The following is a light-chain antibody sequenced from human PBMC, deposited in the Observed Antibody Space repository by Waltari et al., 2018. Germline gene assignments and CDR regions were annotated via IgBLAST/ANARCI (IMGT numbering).Light chain of an antibody. CDR1: QSVGSN. Sequence: EIVMTQSPVTLSVSPGERATLSCRASQSVGSNLAWYQQKPGKAPSLLIYGASTRANVITGRFSGSGSGTEFTLTLSSLQSEDCAVYDCKQYNKWPRTFGQGTKVEIK. CDR2: GAS. J-gene: IGKJ1*01. V-gene: IGKV3-15*01. CDR3: KQYNKWPRT.